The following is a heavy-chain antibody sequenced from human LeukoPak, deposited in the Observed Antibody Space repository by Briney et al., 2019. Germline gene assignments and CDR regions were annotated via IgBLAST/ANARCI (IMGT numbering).Heavy chain of an antibody. V-gene: IGHV4-61*02. CDR2: ISTSGST. CDR1: GYSISTGYY. Sequence: SETLSLTCTVSGYSISTGYYWGWIRPPAGKGLEWIGLISTSGSTNYNPSLKSRVTISLDTSKNQFSLKLSSVTAADTAVFYCARFTGYCSGTSCYPNAFDIWGQGTMVTVSS. J-gene: IGHJ3*02. D-gene: IGHD2-2*01. CDR3: ARFTGYCSGTSCYPNAFDI.